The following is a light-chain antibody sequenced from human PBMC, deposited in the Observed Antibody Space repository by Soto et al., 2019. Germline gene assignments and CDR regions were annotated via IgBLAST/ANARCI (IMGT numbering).Light chain of an antibody. J-gene: IGLJ1*01. CDR2: DIT. V-gene: IGLV2-11*01. CDR1: SSDVGRFEY. CDR3: CSYAGIYSYV. Sequence: QSVLTQPRSVSGSPGQSVTISCTGTSSDVGRFEYVSWYQQHPGEAPKVVVYDITKRPSGVPDRFSGSNSGNTASLTISGLQAEDEADYYCCSYAGIYSYVFGTGTKVTV.